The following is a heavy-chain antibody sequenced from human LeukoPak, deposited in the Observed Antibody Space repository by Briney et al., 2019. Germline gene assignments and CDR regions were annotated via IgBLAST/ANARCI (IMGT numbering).Heavy chain of an antibody. D-gene: IGHD5-12*01. CDR3: ARAYSGYDFFDY. J-gene: IGHJ4*02. V-gene: IGHV3-48*03. Sequence: QPGGSLRLSCAASGFTFSSYEMNWVRQAPGKGLEWVSYISSSGSTIYYADSVKGRFTISRDNAKNSLYLQMNSLRAEDTAVYYCARAYSGYDFFDYWGQGILVTVSS. CDR1: GFTFSSYE. CDR2: ISSSGSTI.